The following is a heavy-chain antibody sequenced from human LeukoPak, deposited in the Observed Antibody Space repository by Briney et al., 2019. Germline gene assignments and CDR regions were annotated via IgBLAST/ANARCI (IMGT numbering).Heavy chain of an antibody. D-gene: IGHD4-11*01. CDR2: IYYSGGT. V-gene: IGHV4-30-4*01. J-gene: IGHJ4*02. CDR1: GGSISSGDYY. Sequence: PSETLSLTCTVSGGSISSGDYYWSWIRQPPGKGLEWIGYIYYSGGTYYNPSLKSRVTISVDTSKNQFSLKLSSVTTADTAVYYCAKVYSNSATFDYWGQGTLVTVSS. CDR3: AKVYSNSATFDY.